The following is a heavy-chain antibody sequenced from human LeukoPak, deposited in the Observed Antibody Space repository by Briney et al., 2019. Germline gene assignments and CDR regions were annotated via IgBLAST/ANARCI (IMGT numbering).Heavy chain of an antibody. J-gene: IGHJ4*02. CDR3: ARDPGNKQLGPFDY. D-gene: IGHD3-10*01. CDR1: GFTFGNSW. CDR2: INADGSTT. V-gene: IGHV3-74*01. Sequence: GGSLRLSCAASGFTFGNSWVHWVRQAPGKGLVWVSLINADGSTTTYADSVKGRFTISRDNSNNILYLKMNSLRAEDMAAYYCARDPGNKQLGPFDYWGQGTLVTVSS.